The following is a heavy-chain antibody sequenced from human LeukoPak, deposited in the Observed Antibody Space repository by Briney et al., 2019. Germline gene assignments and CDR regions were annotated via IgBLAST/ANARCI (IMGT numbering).Heavy chain of an antibody. CDR3: ARVCSSTSCYFKTRNWFDP. CDR2: IKQDGGEK. CDR1: GFTFSSYW. D-gene: IGHD2-2*01. V-gene: IGHV3-7*01. J-gene: IGHJ5*02. Sequence: PGGSLRLSCAASGFTFSSYWMSWVRQAPGKGLEWVANIKQDGGEKYYVDSVKGRFTISRDNAKNSLYLQMNSLRAEDTAVYYCARVCSSTSCYFKTRNWFDPWGQGTLVTVSS.